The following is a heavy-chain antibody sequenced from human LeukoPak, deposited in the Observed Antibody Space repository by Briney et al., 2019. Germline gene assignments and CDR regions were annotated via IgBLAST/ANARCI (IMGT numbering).Heavy chain of an antibody. J-gene: IGHJ3*02. CDR1: GFTFSSYA. D-gene: IGHD3-9*01. CDR2: IYYSGST. CDR3: ARAPRDSFGQDAFDI. Sequence: LRLSCAASGFTFSSYAMSWVRQAPGKGLEWIGYIYYSGSTYYNPSLKSRVTISVDTSKNQFSLKLSSVTAADTAVYYCARAPRDSFGQDAFDIWGQGTMVTVSS. V-gene: IGHV4-31*02.